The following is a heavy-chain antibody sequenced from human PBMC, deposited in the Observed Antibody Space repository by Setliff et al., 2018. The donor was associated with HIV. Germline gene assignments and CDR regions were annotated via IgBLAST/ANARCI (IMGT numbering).Heavy chain of an antibody. J-gene: IGHJ5*02. CDR1: GGSLSGYH. CDR2: IYYSGST. D-gene: IGHD3-10*01. CDR3: ARERSALLWKNWFDP. Sequence: PSETLSLTCAVYGGSLSGYHWSWIRQYPGKGLEWIGYIYYSGSTYYNPALKSRVTISVDTSKNQFSLKLSSVTAADTAVYYCARERSALLWKNWFDPWGQGTLVTVSS. V-gene: IGHV4-34*01.